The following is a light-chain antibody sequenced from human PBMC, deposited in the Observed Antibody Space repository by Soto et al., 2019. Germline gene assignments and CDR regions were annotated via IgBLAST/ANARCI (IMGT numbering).Light chain of an antibody. V-gene: IGKV1-5*03. CDR2: KAS. Sequence: DIQITQSPSTLFGSVGDRVTITCRASQTISSWLAWYQQKPGKAPKILIYKASTLKSGVPSRFSGSGAGTEFTLTISSLQPDDFETDYCQHYNSYSEAFGQGTKVDNK. CDR3: QHYNSYSEA. CDR1: QTISSW. J-gene: IGKJ1*01.